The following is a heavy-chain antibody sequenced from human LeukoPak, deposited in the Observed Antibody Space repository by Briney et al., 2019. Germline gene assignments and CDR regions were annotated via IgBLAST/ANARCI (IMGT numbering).Heavy chain of an antibody. CDR1: GRPLSSSSQP. V-gene: IGHV4-39*01. D-gene: IGHD6-19*01. J-gene: IGHJ4*02. CDR2: MYYSGNT. Sequence: PSETLSLTCTVSGRPLSSSSQPWGWVRQPPGKGLEWIGSMYYSGNTYYNSSLKSRLTISVDTSKSQFSLKVTSVTAADAAVYYCARHQYRSGSTYHFDHWGQGTLVTVSS. CDR3: ARHQYRSGSTYHFDH.